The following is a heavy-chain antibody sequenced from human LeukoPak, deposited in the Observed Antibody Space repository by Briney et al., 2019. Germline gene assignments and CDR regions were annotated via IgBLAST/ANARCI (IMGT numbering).Heavy chain of an antibody. J-gene: IGHJ4*02. D-gene: IGHD1-26*01. V-gene: IGHV3-53*01. CDR1: GFTFSSHW. CDR2: IYSGGST. Sequence: GGSLRLSCAASGFTFSSHWMHWVRQAPGKGLEWVSVIYSGGSTYYADSVKGRFAISRDNSKNTLYLQMNSLRAEDTAVYYCARDRWELRGEFVYWGQGTLVTVSS. CDR3: ARDRWELRGEFVY.